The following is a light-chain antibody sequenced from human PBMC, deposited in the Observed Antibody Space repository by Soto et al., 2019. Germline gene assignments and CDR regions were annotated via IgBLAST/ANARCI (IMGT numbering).Light chain of an antibody. V-gene: IGLV2-23*01. CDR3: YSFAGSTTSSYV. CDR2: EGT. J-gene: IGLJ1*01. CDR1: SSDVVTYNL. Sequence: QSALTQPASVSGSPGQSINISCTGTSSDVVTYNLVSWYQQHPGKAPTVLIYEGTKRPSGVSNRFSGSKSGNTASLTISGLQTEDEADYYCYSFAGSTTSSYVFGPGTKLTVL.